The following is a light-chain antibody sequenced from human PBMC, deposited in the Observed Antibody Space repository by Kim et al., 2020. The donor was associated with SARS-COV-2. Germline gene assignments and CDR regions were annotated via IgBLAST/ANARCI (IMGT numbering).Light chain of an antibody. V-gene: IGLV4-69*01. J-gene: IGLJ3*02. CDR1: SGHNSYA. CDR3: QTWGTGLWL. CDR2: LNSDGSH. Sequence: QLVLTQSPSASASLGASVNLTCTLSSGHNSYAVAWHQQQPEKGPRYLMNLNSDGSHSKGDGIPDRFSGSSSGAERYLTISSLQSEDEADYYCQTWGTGLWLFGGGTKLTVL.